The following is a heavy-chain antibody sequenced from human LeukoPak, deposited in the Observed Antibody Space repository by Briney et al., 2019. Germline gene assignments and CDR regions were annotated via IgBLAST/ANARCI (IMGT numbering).Heavy chain of an antibody. Sequence: GGSLRLSCAASGFTFSSYSMNWVRQAPGKGLEWVSSISSSSSYIYYADSVKGRFTISRDNAKNSLYLQMNSLRAEDTAVYYCAREAATSYDWFDPWGQGTLVTVSS. V-gene: IGHV3-21*01. CDR1: GFTFSSYS. CDR2: ISSSSSYI. D-gene: IGHD2-15*01. CDR3: AREAATSYDWFDP. J-gene: IGHJ5*02.